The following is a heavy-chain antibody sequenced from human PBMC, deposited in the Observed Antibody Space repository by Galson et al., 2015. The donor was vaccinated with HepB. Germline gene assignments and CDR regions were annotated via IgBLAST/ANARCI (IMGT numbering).Heavy chain of an antibody. Sequence: QVQLQESGPGLVKPSETLSLTCTVSGGSISSSSYYWGWIRQPPGKGLEWIGSIYYSGSTYYNPSLKSRVTISVDTSKNQFSLKLSSVTAADTAVYYCARPTIQRWSNRGGAFDIWGQGTMVTVSS. V-gene: IGHV4-39*01. D-gene: IGHD4-23*01. CDR1: GGSISSSSYY. J-gene: IGHJ3*02. CDR3: ARPTIQRWSNRGGAFDI. CDR2: IYYSGST.